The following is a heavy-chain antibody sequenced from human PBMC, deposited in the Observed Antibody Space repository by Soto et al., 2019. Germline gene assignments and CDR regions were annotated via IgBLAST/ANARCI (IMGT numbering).Heavy chain of an antibody. CDR3: AKSQPGRNWFDT. D-gene: IGHD5-18*01. CDR1: GGPISNYY. J-gene: IGHJ5*02. V-gene: IGHV4-4*07. Sequence: SETLSLTCTVSGGPISNYYWSWIRQPAGKGLEWIGRIYTSGSTNYNPSLKSRVTMSVDTSKNQFSLKMSSVTAADTAVYYCAKSQPGRNWFDTWGQGTQVTVSS. CDR2: IYTSGST.